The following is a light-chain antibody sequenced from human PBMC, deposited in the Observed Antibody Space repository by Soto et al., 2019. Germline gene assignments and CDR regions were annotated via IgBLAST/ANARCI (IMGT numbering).Light chain of an antibody. V-gene: IGLV2-8*01. Sequence: QSALTQPPSASGSPGQSVTISCTGTSSDVGGYNYVSWYQQHPGKAPKLMIYEVNKRPSGVPDRFSGSTSGNTASLTVSGLQAEDEADYSCSSLAGRNNVLFGGGTKLTVL. J-gene: IGLJ2*01. CDR2: EVN. CDR1: SSDVGGYNY. CDR3: SSLAGRNNVL.